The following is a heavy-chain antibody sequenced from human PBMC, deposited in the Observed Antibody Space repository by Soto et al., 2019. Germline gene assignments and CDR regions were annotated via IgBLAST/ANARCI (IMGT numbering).Heavy chain of an antibody. J-gene: IGHJ4*02. CDR1: GYTFTAYG. CDR3: ARDRSSENYLKWIEY. V-gene: IGHV1-18*01. CDR2: ISPNNGNT. D-gene: IGHD2-2*01. Sequence: ASVKVSCKASGYTFTAYGSSWVRQAPGQGLEWIGWISPNNGNTKSAQKFQGRVIMTTDTSTDTACLELRSLRADDTAVYYCARDRSSENYLKWIEYWGQGALVTVSS.